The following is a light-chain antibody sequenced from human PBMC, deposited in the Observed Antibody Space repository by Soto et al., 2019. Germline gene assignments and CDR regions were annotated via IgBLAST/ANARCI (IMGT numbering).Light chain of an antibody. CDR2: NNN. V-gene: IGLV1-47*02. CDR3: AAWDDSLSGPV. Sequence: QLVLTQPPSASGTPGQRVTISCSGSTSNLGSHFVYWYQQLPGTAPKLLIYNNNQRPSGVPDRFSGSKSGTSASLAISGLRSDDESDYYCAAWDDSLSGPVFGGGTKLTVL. J-gene: IGLJ3*02. CDR1: TSNLGSHF.